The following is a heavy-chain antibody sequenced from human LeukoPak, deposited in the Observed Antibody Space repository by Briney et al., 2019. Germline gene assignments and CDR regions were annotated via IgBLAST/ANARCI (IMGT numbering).Heavy chain of an antibody. V-gene: IGHV3-74*01. Sequence: GGSLRLSCAASGFTFSNYWMHWVRQAPGKGLVWVSRINSGGSSTNYADSVKGRFTISRDNAKNTLYLQMNSLRAEDTAVYYCASGSSSGRSGCFDYWGQGILVTVSS. J-gene: IGHJ4*02. CDR1: GFTFSNYW. CDR2: INSGGSST. CDR3: ASGSSSGRSGCFDY. D-gene: IGHD6-13*01.